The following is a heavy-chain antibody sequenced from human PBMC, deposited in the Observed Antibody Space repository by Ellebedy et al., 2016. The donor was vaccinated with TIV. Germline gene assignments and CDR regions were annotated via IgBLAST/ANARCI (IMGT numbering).Heavy chain of an antibody. V-gene: IGHV4-4*07. J-gene: IGHJ6*03. CDR1: GGSVSRYC. Sequence: SETLSLXXTVSGGSVSRYCWSWIRQPAWKGLEWIGRIFTSGSFNYNPSLMSRVTMSVVTSKNQISLRLNSVTTADTAVYYCARVHCSITTCDYYYMDVWGKGTTVTVSS. CDR2: IFTSGSF. D-gene: IGHD2/OR15-2a*01. CDR3: ARVHCSITTCDYYYMDV.